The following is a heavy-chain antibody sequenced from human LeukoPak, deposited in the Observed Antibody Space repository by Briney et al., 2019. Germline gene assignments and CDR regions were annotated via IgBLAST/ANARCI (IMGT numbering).Heavy chain of an antibody. D-gene: IGHD4-17*01. Sequence: SETLSLTCSVSGGSIGATTYFWGWIRQPPGKGPEWIGSLFYSGSTYYNPSLKSRVTISVDTSNNQFSLKLTSVTAADTAVYYCARRLRQNLFDPWGQGTLVTVSS. CDR1: GGSIGATTYF. V-gene: IGHV4-39*07. CDR2: LFYSGST. J-gene: IGHJ5*02. CDR3: ARRLRQNLFDP.